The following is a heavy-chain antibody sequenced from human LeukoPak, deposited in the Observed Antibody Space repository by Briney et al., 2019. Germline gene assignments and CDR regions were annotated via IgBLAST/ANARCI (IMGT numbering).Heavy chain of an antibody. CDR2: IYTSGST. V-gene: IGHV4-61*02. Sequence: SETLSLTCTVSGGSISSGSYYWSWIRQPAGKGLEWIGRIYTSGSTNYNPSLKSRVTISVDTSKNQFSLKLSSVTAADTAVYYCARGRPSSSWYGMDFDYWGQGTLVTVSP. D-gene: IGHD6-13*01. CDR3: ARGRPSSSWYGMDFDY. J-gene: IGHJ4*02. CDR1: GGSISSGSYY.